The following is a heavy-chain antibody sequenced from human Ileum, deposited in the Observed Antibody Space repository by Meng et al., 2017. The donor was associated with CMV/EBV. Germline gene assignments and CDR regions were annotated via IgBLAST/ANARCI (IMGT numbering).Heavy chain of an antibody. CDR2: INHSGST. CDR1: GGSFSGYY. V-gene: IGHV4-34*01. Sequence: QVKLLQWGANLLKPSGTLSLTCAVYGGSFSGYYWSWIRQFPGKGLEWMGEINHSGSTNYNPSLKSRVTISADTSKKWFSLKVSSVTAADTAVYYCALRGSAAGTFQYWGQGTLVTVSS. CDR3: ALRGSAAGTFQY. J-gene: IGHJ1*01. D-gene: IGHD6-13*01.